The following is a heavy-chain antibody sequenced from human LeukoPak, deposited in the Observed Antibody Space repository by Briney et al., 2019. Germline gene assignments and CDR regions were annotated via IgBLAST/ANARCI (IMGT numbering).Heavy chain of an antibody. CDR2: INPSGGST. CDR3: ARDGPTAAPFDY. Sequence: GASVKVSCKASGYRITSYDMHWVRQAPGQGLEWMGIINPSGGSTSYAQRFQGRVAMTRDTSTTTVYMEVNSLTSEDTAVYFCARDGPTAAPFDYWGQGTLATVSS. J-gene: IGHJ4*02. V-gene: IGHV1-46*01. CDR1: GYRITSYD. D-gene: IGHD2-2*01.